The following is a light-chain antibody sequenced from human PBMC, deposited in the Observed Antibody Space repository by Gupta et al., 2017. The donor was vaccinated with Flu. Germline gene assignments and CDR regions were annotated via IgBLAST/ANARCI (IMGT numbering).Light chain of an antibody. Sequence: GQTARSNGAGDDAGSNMAHWYKQKPGQAPGILMYGNRNRRAGSPERFAGSNHGNTATPTISRVEAEEEADDYCYGSDSSDSNGVFGGGTKLTVL. CDR1: DAGSNM. CDR3: YGSDSSDSNGV. CDR2: GNR. J-gene: IGLJ3*02. V-gene: IGLV3-21*02.